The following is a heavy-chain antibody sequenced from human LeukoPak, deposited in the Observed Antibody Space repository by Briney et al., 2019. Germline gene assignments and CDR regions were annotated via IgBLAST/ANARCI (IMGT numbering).Heavy chain of an antibody. V-gene: IGHV3-23*01. J-gene: IGHJ4*02. Sequence: QAGGSLRLSCAASGFTFGSYAMNWDRQAPGKVLEWVSAVSDTGGSTYYTASVRGRFSIYRDDSQSTLYLQMNNLRADDSAIYYCAFSPLGFNYGFAYWGQGTLVTVSS. D-gene: IGHD5-18*01. CDR3: AFSPLGFNYGFAY. CDR1: GFTFGSYA. CDR2: VSDTGGST.